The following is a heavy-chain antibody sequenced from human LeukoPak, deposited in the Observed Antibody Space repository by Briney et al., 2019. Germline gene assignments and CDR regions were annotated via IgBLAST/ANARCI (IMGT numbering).Heavy chain of an antibody. D-gene: IGHD5-18*01. CDR2: IYHSGST. J-gene: IGHJ3*02. CDR3: ARVDTAMTDAFDI. CDR1: GGSISSGGYS. Sequence: SQTLSLTCAVSGGSISSGGYSWSWIRQPPGKGLEWIGYIYHSGSTYYNPSLKSQVTISVDRSKNQFSLKLSSVTAADTAVYYCARVDTAMTDAFDIWGQGTMVTVSS. V-gene: IGHV4-30-2*01.